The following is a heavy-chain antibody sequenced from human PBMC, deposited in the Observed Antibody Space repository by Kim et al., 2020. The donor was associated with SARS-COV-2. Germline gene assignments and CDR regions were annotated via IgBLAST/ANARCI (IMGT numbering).Heavy chain of an antibody. V-gene: IGHV4-34*01. J-gene: IGHJ5*02. CDR3: ARGRPSAIVVVIAIRGWFDP. D-gene: IGHD2-21*01. Sequence: RVTISVDTSKNQFSLKLSSVTAADTAVYYCARGRPSAIVVVIAIRGWFDPWGQGTLVTVSS.